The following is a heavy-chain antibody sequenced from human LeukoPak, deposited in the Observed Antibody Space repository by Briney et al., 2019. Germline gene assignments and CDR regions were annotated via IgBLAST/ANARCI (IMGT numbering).Heavy chain of an antibody. CDR1: GFTFSDPY. D-gene: IGHD3-10*01. CDR2: ISSSGSTK. V-gene: IGHV3-11*04. CDR3: VKEAYYGWGSSPTFYFDY. J-gene: IGHJ4*02. Sequence: GGSLRLSCAASGFTFSDPYMSWIRQPPGKGLGWVSYISSSGSTKYYADSVKGLFTISRDNSRNTVFLQMNRLRPEDTAVYYCVKEAYYGWGSSPTFYFDYWGQGTRVTVSS.